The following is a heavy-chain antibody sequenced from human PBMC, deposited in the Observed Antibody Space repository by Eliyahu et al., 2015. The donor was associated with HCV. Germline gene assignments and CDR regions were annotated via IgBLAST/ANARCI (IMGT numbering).Heavy chain of an antibody. V-gene: IGHV4-34*01. D-gene: IGHD2-2*01. CDR1: GGPFSAYS. CDR2: ITHSGTT. CDR3: AVVPAAVGSFYNWFDP. J-gene: IGHJ5*02. Sequence: QGQQQPWGAGLLKPSETLSLTCTPYGGPFSAYSWSWIRQPPGKGLEWIGEITHSGTTNYTPSLKSRVSISVDTSKNQFSLNLRSVTAADTAVYYCAVVPAAVGSFYNWFDPWGQGNLVIVSS.